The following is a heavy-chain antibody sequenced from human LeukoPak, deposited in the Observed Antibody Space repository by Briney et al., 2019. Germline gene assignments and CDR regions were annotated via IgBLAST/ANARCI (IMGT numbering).Heavy chain of an antibody. D-gene: IGHD4-23*01. CDR3: ARDKAEDFGGNTLDL. CDR2: ISYDGSNK. Sequence: PGGSLRLSCAASGFTFSSYAMHWVRQAPGKGLEWVAVISYDGSNKYYADSVKGRFTISRDNSKNTLYLQMNSLRDEDTALYYCARDKAEDFGGNTLDLWGQGTLITVSS. J-gene: IGHJ5*02. V-gene: IGHV3-30*04. CDR1: GFTFSSYA.